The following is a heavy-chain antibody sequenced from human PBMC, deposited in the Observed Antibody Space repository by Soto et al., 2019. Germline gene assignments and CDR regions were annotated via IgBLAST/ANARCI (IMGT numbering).Heavy chain of an antibody. Sequence: GESLKISCKGSGYSFAGYWITWVRQKPGKGLEWMGRIDPSDSQTYYSPSFRGRVTISATKSITTVFLQWSSLRASDTAMYYCARQIYDADTGPNFQYYFDSWGQGTPVTVCS. CDR1: GYSFAGYW. CDR2: IDPSDSQT. J-gene: IGHJ4*02. D-gene: IGHD5-18*01. CDR3: ARQIYDADTGPNFQYYFDS. V-gene: IGHV5-10-1*01.